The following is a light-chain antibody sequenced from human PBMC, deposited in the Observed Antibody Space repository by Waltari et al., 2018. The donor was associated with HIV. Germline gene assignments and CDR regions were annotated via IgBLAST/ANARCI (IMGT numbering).Light chain of an antibody. Sequence: QSVLTQPPSASAIPGQRITFSCSGGNSNIESNYVYWYQQLPGTAPKVFIYRNSQRPSGVPDRFSGSKSGTSASLIISGLRSGDEADYYCASWDDSLNAFVFGTGTKVTVL. CDR3: ASWDDSLNAFV. V-gene: IGLV1-47*01. J-gene: IGLJ1*01. CDR1: NSNIESNY. CDR2: RNS.